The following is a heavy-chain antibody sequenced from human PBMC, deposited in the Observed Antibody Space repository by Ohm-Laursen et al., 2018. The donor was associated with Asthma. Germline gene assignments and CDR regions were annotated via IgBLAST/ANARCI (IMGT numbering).Heavy chain of an antibody. CDR1: GFSFSSHW. CDR3: ARGRYYDRLDY. V-gene: IGHV3-7*03. D-gene: IGHD3-22*01. CDR2: IKQDGSEK. J-gene: IGHJ4*02. Sequence: GSLRLSCTASGFSFSSHWMNWGRQAPGKGLEWVANIKQDGSEKYYVDPVKGRFTISRDNAKNSLYLQMNSLRAEDTAVYYCARGRYYDRLDYWGQGTLVTVSS.